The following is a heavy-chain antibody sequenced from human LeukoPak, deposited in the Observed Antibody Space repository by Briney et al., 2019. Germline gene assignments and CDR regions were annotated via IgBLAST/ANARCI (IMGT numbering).Heavy chain of an antibody. CDR3: ARAPRYRGVIMHYYGMDV. J-gene: IGHJ6*02. CDR2: INHSGST. V-gene: IGHV4-34*01. D-gene: IGHD3-10*01. CDR1: GGSFSGYY. Sequence: PSETLSLTCAVYGGSFSGYYWSWIRQPPGKGLEWIGEINHSGSTNYNPSLKSRVTISVDTSKNQFSLKLSSVTAADTAVYYCARAPRYRGVIMHYYGMDVWGQGTTVTVSS.